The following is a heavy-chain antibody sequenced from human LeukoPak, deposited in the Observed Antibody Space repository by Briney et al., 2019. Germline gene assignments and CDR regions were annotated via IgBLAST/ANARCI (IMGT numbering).Heavy chain of an antibody. CDR3: ARDLDIVVVPAAYRLDY. D-gene: IGHD2-2*01. Sequence: PSETLSLTCAVYGGSFSGYYWSWIRQPPGKGLEWIGEINHSGSTNYNPSLKSRVTISVDTSKNQFSLKLSSVTAADTAVYYCARDLDIVVVPAAYRLDYWGQGTLVTVSS. V-gene: IGHV4-34*01. CDR2: INHSGST. J-gene: IGHJ4*02. CDR1: GGSFSGYY.